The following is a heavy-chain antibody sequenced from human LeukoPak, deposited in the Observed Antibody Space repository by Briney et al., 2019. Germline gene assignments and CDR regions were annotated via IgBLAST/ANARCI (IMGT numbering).Heavy chain of an antibody. V-gene: IGHV3-30*18. CDR2: VGYDGSNQ. CDR1: GFTFNRHA. J-gene: IGHJ4*02. CDR3: AKDLRTIVAVAGTLDS. Sequence: GSLRLSCVASGFTFNRHAMHWFRQAPGKGLEWVAVVGYDGSNQHYGDSVQGRFTISRDNSKNTLYLQMDSLRGDDTAVYYCAKDLRTIVAVAGTLDSWGQGALVTVSS. D-gene: IGHD6-19*01.